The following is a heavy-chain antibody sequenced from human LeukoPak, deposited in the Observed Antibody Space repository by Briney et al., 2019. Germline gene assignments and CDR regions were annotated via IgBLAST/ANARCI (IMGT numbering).Heavy chain of an antibody. D-gene: IGHD1-26*01. Sequence: PSGTLSLTCTVSGGSISTYYWSWIRQRPGKGLEWIAYIDYSASTNYNPSLKSRVTISVDTSKNQFSLKLSSVTAADTAVYYCARDSRRELLHAFDIWGQGTMVTVSS. J-gene: IGHJ3*02. CDR1: GGSISTYY. V-gene: IGHV4-59*01. CDR2: IDYSAST. CDR3: ARDSRRELLHAFDI.